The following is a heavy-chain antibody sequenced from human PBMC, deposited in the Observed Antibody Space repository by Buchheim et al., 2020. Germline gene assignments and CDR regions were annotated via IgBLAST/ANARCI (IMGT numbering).Heavy chain of an antibody. CDR1: GFTFSSYP. J-gene: IGHJ4*02. CDR3: AKNSVHGDWPEY. V-gene: IGHV3-23*01. D-gene: IGHD4-17*01. Sequence: EVQLLESGGGLVQPGGSPRLSCAASGFTFSSYPMSWVRQAPGKGLEWVSAISGSGAGISYADSVKGRFTMSRDNSKNTLYLQMNSLRAEDTAVYYCAKNSVHGDWPEYWGQGTL. CDR2: ISGSGAGI.